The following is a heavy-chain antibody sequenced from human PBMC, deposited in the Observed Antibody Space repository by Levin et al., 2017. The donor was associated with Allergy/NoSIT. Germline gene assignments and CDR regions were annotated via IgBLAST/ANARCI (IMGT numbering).Heavy chain of an antibody. J-gene: IGHJ4*02. CDR3: AGVAGYSYGYYFDY. CDR2: IYLSGST. Sequence: NPSETLSLTCAVSGGSISSGGYSWSWIRQPPGKGLEWIGNIYLSGSTYYNPSLKSRVTISVDRSKNQFSLNLSSVTAADTAVYYCAGVAGYSYGYYFDYWGQGTLVTVSS. V-gene: IGHV4-30-2*01. CDR1: GGSISSGGYS. D-gene: IGHD5-18*01.